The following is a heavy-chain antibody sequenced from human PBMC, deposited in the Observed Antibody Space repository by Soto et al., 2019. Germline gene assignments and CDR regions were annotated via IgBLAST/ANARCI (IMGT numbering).Heavy chain of an antibody. CDR2: INPSGGST. V-gene: IGHV1-46*01. CDR1: GYTFTSYY. J-gene: IGHJ4*02. D-gene: IGHD3-22*01. Sequence: ASVKVSCKASGYTFTSYYMHWVRQAPGQGLEWMGIINPSGGSTSYAQKFQGRVTMTRDTSTSTVYMELSSLRSEDTAVYYCARDYYDSSGYAWASYYFDYWGQGTLVTVS. CDR3: ARDYYDSSGYAWASYYFDY.